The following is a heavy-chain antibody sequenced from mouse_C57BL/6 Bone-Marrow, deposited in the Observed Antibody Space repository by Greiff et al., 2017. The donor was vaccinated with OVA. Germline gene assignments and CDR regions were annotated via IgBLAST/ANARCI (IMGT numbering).Heavy chain of an antibody. CDR2: ISGGGGNT. V-gene: IGHV5-9*01. J-gene: IGHJ2*01. CDR3: ARLRGFDY. CDR1: GFTFSSYT. Sequence: EVMLVESGGGLVKPGGSLKLSCAASGFTFSSYTMSWVRQTPEKRLEWVATISGGGGNTYYPDSVKVRFTISRDNAKNTLYLQMSSLRSEDTALYYCARLRGFDYWGQGTTLTVSS.